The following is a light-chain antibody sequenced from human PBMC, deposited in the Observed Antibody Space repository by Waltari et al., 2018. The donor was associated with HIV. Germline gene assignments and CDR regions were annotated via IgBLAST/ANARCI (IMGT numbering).Light chain of an antibody. J-gene: IGKJ5*01. Sequence: DIQMTQSPVSLSSSIGDRVTITCRASQDIGDSLYWYQQKPGRAPKLLIFAASSLQSGVPSRFSGRGSGTDFTLTITSLQPEDFATYYCQQSYTTLITFGQGTRLEI. V-gene: IGKV1-39*01. CDR1: QDIGDS. CDR3: QQSYTTLIT. CDR2: AAS.